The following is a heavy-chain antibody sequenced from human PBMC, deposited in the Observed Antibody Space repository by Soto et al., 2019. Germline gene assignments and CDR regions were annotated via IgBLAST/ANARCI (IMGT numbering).Heavy chain of an antibody. J-gene: IGHJ1*01. V-gene: IGHV3-9*01. CDR2: INWNSGSI. CDR3: VKDESFNWYSGHFRH. CDR1: GFTFDDYA. D-gene: IGHD1-26*01. Sequence: EVQLVESGGGLVQPGRSLRLSCAASGFTFDDYAMHWVRQVPGKGLEWVSGINWNSGSIGYGDSVKGRFAISRDNAKNSLHLHMNSLSAEDTAFYYCVKDESFNWYSGHFRHWGQGTLVTVSS.